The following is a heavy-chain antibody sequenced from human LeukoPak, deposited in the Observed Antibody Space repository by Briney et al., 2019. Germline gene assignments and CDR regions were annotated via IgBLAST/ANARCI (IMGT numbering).Heavy chain of an antibody. V-gene: IGHV4-59*12. CDR2: IYYSGST. D-gene: IGHD1-26*01. J-gene: IGHJ3*02. CDR1: GGSISSYY. Sequence: SETLSLTCTVSGGSISSYYWSWIRQPPGKGLEWIGYIYYSGSTNYNPSLKSRVTISVATSKNQFSLKLSSVAAADTAVYYCARDKWELRSDAFDIWGQGTMVTVSS. CDR3: ARDKWELRSDAFDI.